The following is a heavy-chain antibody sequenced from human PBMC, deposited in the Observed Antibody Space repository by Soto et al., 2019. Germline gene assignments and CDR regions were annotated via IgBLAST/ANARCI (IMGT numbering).Heavy chain of an antibody. CDR2: IYYSGST. Sequence: PSETLSLTCTVSGGSISSYYWSWIRQPPGKGLEWIGYIYYSGSTNYNPSLKSRVTISVDTSKNQFSLKLSSVTAADTAVYYCARGVATNEYYFDYWGQGTLVTVSS. J-gene: IGHJ4*02. CDR1: GGSISSYY. CDR3: ARGVATNEYYFDY. V-gene: IGHV4-59*01. D-gene: IGHD5-12*01.